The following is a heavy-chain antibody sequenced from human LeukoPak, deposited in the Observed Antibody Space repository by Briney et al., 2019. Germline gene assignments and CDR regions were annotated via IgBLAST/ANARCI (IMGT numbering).Heavy chain of an antibody. J-gene: IGHJ4*02. CDR1: GGSISSGDYY. V-gene: IGHV4-30-4*01. CDR2: IYYSGST. Sequence: SETLSLTCTVSGGSISSGDYYWSWIRQPPGKGLEWIGYIYYSGSTYYNPSLESRITISVDTSKNQFSLKLSSVTAADTAVYYCARRHFFDYWGQGTLVTVSS. CDR3: ARRHFFDY.